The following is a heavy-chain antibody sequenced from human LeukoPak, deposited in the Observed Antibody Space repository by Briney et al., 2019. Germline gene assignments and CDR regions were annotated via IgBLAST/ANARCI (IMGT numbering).Heavy chain of an antibody. Sequence: PGGSLRLSCAASGFTFSSYAMHWVRQAPGKGLEWVAVISYDGSNKYYADSVKGRFTISRDNSKNTLYLQMNSLRADDTAVYYCAKEMAPEGYSYGYDYWGQGTLVTVSS. CDR1: GFTFSSYA. D-gene: IGHD5-18*01. CDR2: ISYDGSNK. V-gene: IGHV3-30*04. J-gene: IGHJ4*02. CDR3: AKEMAPEGYSYGYDY.